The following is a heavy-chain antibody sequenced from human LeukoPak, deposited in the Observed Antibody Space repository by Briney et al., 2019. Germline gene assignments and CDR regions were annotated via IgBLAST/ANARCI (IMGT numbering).Heavy chain of an antibody. J-gene: IGHJ4*02. CDR2: IYSGAST. CDR3: ARGRGYEYYFDY. CDR1: GFTVSSNY. V-gene: IGHV3-66*01. D-gene: IGHD5-12*01. Sequence: GGSLILSCAASGFTVSSNYMNWVRQAPGKGLEWVSMIYSGASTYYADSVKGRFTISRDNSKNTLYLQMNSLRVEDTAVYYCARGRGYEYYFDYWGQGTLVTVSS.